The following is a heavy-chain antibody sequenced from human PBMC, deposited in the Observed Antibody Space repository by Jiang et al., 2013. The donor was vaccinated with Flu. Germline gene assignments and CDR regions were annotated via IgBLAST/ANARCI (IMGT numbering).Heavy chain of an antibody. CDR1: GFTFSDYA. CDR2: ISGRDDST. V-gene: IGHV3-23*04. Sequence: LVEVWGRLGTAWRSLRLSCAASGFTFSDYAMSWVRQAPGKGLEWVSVISGRDDSTFYADSVKGRFTISRDNSKNTLYLRMHSLRADDTAVYYCAKDFTNFYDSSGYYYFDYWGQGTLVTVSS. J-gene: IGHJ4*02. D-gene: IGHD3-22*01. CDR3: AKDFTNFYDSSGYYYFDY.